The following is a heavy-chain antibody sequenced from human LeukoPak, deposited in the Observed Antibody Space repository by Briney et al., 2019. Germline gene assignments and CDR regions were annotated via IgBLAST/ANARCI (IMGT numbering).Heavy chain of an antibody. D-gene: IGHD3-10*01. CDR3: ARALKLWFGESALFIPIDY. V-gene: IGHV3-7*01. Sequence: GGSLRLSCAASGFIFSSYWMSWVRQAPGKGLEWVANIKQDGSEKYYVDSVKGRFTISRDNAENSLYLQMNSLRAEDTAVYYCARALKLWFGESALFIPIDYWGQGTLVTVSS. CDR1: GFIFSSYW. J-gene: IGHJ4*02. CDR2: IKQDGSEK.